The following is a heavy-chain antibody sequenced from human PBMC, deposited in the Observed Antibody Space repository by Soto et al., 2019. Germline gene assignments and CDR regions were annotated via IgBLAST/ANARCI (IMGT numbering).Heavy chain of an antibody. D-gene: IGHD6-19*01. CDR1: GYTFTSYY. CDR2: ISPNNGNT. CDR3: ARDLAVAGRINWFDP. J-gene: IGHJ5*02. V-gene: IGHV1-18*04. Sequence: ASVKVSCKASGYTFTSYYMHWVRQAPGQGLEWMGWISPNNGNTNYAQKLQGRVTMTTDTSTSTAYMELRSLRSDDTAVYYCARDLAVAGRINWFDPRGQGTLVTVSS.